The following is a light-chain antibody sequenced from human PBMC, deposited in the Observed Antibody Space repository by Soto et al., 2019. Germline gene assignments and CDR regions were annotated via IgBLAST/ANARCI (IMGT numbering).Light chain of an antibody. Sequence: EIVMTQSPATLSVSPGERVTLSCRASQSINSNYLAWYQQKPGQAPSLLRYAISTRATGIPARFSGSGSGTEFTLTISSLQSEDFAVYYCQQHSDWPITFGQGTRLEIK. J-gene: IGKJ5*01. V-gene: IGKV3-15*01. CDR1: QSINSN. CDR2: AIS. CDR3: QQHSDWPIT.